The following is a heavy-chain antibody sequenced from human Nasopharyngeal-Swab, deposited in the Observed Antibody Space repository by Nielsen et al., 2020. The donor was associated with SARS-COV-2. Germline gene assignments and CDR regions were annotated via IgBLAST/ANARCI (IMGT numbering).Heavy chain of an antibody. J-gene: IGHJ6*02. CDR2: ISGSGGST. Sequence: WIHQPPGKGLEWVSAISGSGGSTYYADSVKGRFTISRDNSKNTLYLQMNSLRAEDTAVYYCAKDGKRRGIAAAGTLYYYYGMDVWGQGTTVTVSS. CDR3: AKDGKRRGIAAAGTLYYYYGMDV. V-gene: IGHV3-23*01. D-gene: IGHD6-13*01.